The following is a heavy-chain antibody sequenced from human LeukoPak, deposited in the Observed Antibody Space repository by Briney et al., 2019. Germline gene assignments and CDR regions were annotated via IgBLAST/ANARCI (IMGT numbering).Heavy chain of an antibody. CDR2: ISRSGDST. J-gene: IGHJ3*02. V-gene: IGHV3-23*01. CDR3: ALYCSGGRCYPIGGAFDI. D-gene: IGHD2-15*01. Sequence: GGSLRLSCAASGFTFSSYDMSWVRQAPGKGLEWVSAISRSGDSTYYVDSVKGRFTTSRDNSKNTLYLQMNSLRAEDTAVYYCALYCSGGRCYPIGGAFDIWGRGTMVTVSS. CDR1: GFTFSSYD.